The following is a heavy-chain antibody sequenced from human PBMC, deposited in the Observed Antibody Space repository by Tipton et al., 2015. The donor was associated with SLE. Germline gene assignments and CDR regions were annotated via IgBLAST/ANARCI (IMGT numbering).Heavy chain of an antibody. CDR3: AKADGVVGGQVPYWYFDL. D-gene: IGHD1-26*01. CDR2: IYYSGST. V-gene: IGHV4-39*07. Sequence: TLSLTCTVSGDSISSTNYYWGWIRQPPGKGLEWIASIYYSGSTYYNPALKSRVTISVDTSKNQFSLKLSSVTAAHTAVYYCAKADGVVGGQVPYWYFDLWGRGTLVTVSS. J-gene: IGHJ2*01. CDR1: GDSISSTNYY.